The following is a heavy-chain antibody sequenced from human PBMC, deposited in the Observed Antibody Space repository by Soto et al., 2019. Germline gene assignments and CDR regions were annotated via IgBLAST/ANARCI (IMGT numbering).Heavy chain of an antibody. CDR2: IYYNGTT. D-gene: IGHD3-10*01. V-gene: IGHV4-31*01. CDR3: ARVLGSAVYYGMDV. Sequence: QVQLRESGPGLVQPSQTLSLTCTVSGGSISSGGYYWSWVRQHPGKGLEWIGYIYYNGTTYYNPSLKILLTISVDTSNKHFSLRLSSVTAADTAVYYCARVLGSAVYYGMDVWGQGTTVTVSS. J-gene: IGHJ6*02. CDR1: GGSISSGGYY.